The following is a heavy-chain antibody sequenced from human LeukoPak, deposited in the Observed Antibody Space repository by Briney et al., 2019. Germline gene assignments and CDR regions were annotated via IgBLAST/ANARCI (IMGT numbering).Heavy chain of an antibody. CDR1: GFILRSYW. V-gene: IGHV3-7*01. CDR3: ATLLGETSNYHLDY. Sequence: PGGSLRLSCAGSGFILRSYWVRWVRQAPGKGLEWVAHIKQDASDKYYVDSVKGRFTISRDNDKNSLFLQMNSQRAEDTAVYYCATLLGETSNYHLDYCCPGTLVTVSS. J-gene: IGHJ4*02. CDR2: IKQDASDK. D-gene: IGHD2/OR15-2a*01.